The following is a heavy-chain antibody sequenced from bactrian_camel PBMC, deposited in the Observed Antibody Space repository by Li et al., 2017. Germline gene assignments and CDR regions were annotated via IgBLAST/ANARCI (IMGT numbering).Heavy chain of an antibody. CDR1: GFGYSSYY. J-gene: IGHJ4*01. D-gene: IGHD2*01. Sequence: HVQLVESGGGLVQPGGSLRLSCATSGFGYSSYYISWVRQAPGKGLEWVSGVYNDGTNTGYADSVKGRFTISRDNAKNTLYLQMNSLKPEDTAVYYCAADSLNRGGSPIRQGTQVTVS. CDR2: VYNDGTNT. V-gene: IGHV3-2*01.